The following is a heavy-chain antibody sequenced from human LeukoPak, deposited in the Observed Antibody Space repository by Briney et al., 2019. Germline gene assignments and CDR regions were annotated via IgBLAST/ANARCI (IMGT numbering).Heavy chain of an antibody. CDR3: AGGPGFLIDC. J-gene: IGHJ4*02. V-gene: IGHV3-7*01. CDR1: GFSFSEYW. D-gene: IGHD3-3*01. CDR2: INPVGSET. Sequence: GGSLRLSCAASGFSFSEYWMSWVRQAPGKGLEWVANINPVGSETYYVDSVRGRFTISRDSAMNLLYLQMNSLRAEDTAVYYCAGGPGFLIDCWGQGTLVTVSS.